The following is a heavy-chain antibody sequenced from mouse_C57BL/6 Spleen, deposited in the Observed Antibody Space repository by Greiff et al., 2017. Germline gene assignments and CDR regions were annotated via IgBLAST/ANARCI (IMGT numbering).Heavy chain of an antibody. CDR2: INPNNGGT. CDR1: GYTFTDYY. D-gene: IGHD3-1*01. V-gene: IGHV1-26*01. CDR3: ARGGLRYAMDY. J-gene: IGHJ4*01. Sequence: VQLQQSGPELVKPGASVKISCKASGYTFTDYYMNWVKQSHGKSLEWIGDINPNNGGTSYNQKFKGKATLTVDKSSSTAYMELRSLTSEDSAVXYCARGGLRYAMDYWGQGTSVTVSS.